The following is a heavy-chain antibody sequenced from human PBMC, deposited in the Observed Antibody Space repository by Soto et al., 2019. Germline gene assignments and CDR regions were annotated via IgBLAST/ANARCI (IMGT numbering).Heavy chain of an antibody. CDR1: GYTFTSYA. D-gene: IGHD3-3*01. CDR2: INAGNGNT. J-gene: IGHJ6*02. CDR3: ARDREAVYDFWSGYYRDPPSYGMDV. Sequence: ASVKVSCKASGYTFTSYAMHWVRQAPGQRLEWMGWINAGNGNTKYSQKFQGRVTITRDTSASTAYMELSSLRSEDTAVYYCARDREAVYDFWSGYYRDPPSYGMDVWGQGTSVTVSS. V-gene: IGHV1-3*01.